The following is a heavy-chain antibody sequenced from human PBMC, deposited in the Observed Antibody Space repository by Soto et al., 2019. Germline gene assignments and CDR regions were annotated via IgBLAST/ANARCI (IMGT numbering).Heavy chain of an antibody. CDR1: CDSISNVYYY. CDR3: DSRYLY. CDR2: IDSSGST. D-gene: IGHD2-2*01. V-gene: IGHV4-30-4*01. J-gene: IGHJ4*02. Sequence: LSLTCXVSCDSISNVYYYWIFIRQPPVRGLEWIGYIDSSGSTYYSASLKSRLTMSLDMSKNQFSLRLTSVTAADTAVYYCDSRYLYWGQGILVTVSS.